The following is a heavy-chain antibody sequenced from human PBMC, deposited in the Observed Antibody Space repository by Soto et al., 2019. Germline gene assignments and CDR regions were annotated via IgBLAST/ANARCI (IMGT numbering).Heavy chain of an antibody. CDR3: AKLDCSGGSCYGMDV. Sequence: LRLSCAASRFTFSNYAMTWVRQAPEKGLEWVSTISGGGGSTYYADSVKGRFTISRDNSKNTLYLQMNSLRAEDTAVYYCAKLDCSGGSCYGMDVWGQGTTVTVSS. CDR2: ISGGGGST. D-gene: IGHD2-15*01. J-gene: IGHJ6*02. V-gene: IGHV3-23*01. CDR1: RFTFSNYA.